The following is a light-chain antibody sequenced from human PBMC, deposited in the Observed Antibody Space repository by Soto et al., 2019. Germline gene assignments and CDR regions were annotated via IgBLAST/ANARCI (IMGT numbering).Light chain of an antibody. CDR1: SGDVGGYNF. V-gene: IGLV2-11*01. CDR3: YSYRGSYTWV. Sequence: QSVLTQPRSVSGSPGQSVTISCTRTSGDVGGYNFVSWYQQHPGKAPTLMIFDVSQRPSGVPDRFSGSKSGNTASLTISGLQAEDEADYFCYSYRGSYTWVFGGGTKLTVL. J-gene: IGLJ3*02. CDR2: DVS.